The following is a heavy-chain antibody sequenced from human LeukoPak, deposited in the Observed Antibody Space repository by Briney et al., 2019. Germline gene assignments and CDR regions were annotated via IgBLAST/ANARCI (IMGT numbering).Heavy chain of an antibody. CDR3: ARRLGTMVRGVIIAYAFDI. Sequence: GESLKISCKGSGYSFTSYWVGWVRQMPGKGLEWMGIIYPDDSDTRYSPSFQGQVTISADKSISTAYLQWSSLKASDTAMYYCARRLGTMVRGVIIAYAFDIWGQGTMVTVSS. CDR2: IYPDDSDT. J-gene: IGHJ3*02. V-gene: IGHV5-51*01. D-gene: IGHD3-10*01. CDR1: GYSFTSYW.